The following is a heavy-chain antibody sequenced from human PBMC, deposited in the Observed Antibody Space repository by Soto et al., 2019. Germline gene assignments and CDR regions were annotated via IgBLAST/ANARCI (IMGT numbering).Heavy chain of an antibody. D-gene: IGHD2-2*01. Sequence: SVKVSCKASGGTFSSYAISWVRQAPGQGLEWMGGIIPIFGTANYAQKFQGRVTITADESTSTAYMELSSLRSEDTAVYYCARGRGGYCSSTSCYFDWFDPWGQGTLVTVSS. CDR3: ARGRGGYCSSTSCYFDWFDP. CDR2: IIPIFGTA. J-gene: IGHJ5*02. V-gene: IGHV1-69*13. CDR1: GGTFSSYA.